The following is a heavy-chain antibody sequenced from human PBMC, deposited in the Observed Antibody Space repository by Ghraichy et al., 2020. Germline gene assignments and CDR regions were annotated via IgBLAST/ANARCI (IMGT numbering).Heavy chain of an antibody. V-gene: IGHV4-59*01. CDR1: GGSINSYY. Sequence: GSLRLSCTVSGGSINSYYWSWIRQPPGKGLEWIGYIYYSGSTNYNPSLKSRVTISVDTSKNQFSLKLSSVTAADTAVYYCARGGYSYDYYYYYYMDVWGKGTTVTVSS. J-gene: IGHJ6*03. D-gene: IGHD5-18*01. CDR3: ARGGYSYDYYYYYYMDV. CDR2: IYYSGST.